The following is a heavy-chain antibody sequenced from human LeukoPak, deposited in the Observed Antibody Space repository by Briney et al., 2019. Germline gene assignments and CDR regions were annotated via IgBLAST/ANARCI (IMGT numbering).Heavy chain of an antibody. D-gene: IGHD2-2*01. J-gene: IGHJ4*02. CDR1: GGSFSNYY. V-gene: IGHV4-34*01. CDR3: ATRGIVVPAAIRGHFDY. Sequence: SETLSLTCAVYGGSFSNYYWSWIRQPPGKGLEWIGEINHSGSTNYNPSLKSRVTISVDTSKNQFSLKLSSVTAADTAVYYCATRGIVVPAAIRGHFDYWGQGTLVTVSS. CDR2: INHSGST.